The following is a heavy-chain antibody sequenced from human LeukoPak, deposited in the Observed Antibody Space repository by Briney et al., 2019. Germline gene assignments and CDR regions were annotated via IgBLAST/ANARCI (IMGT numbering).Heavy chain of an antibody. J-gene: IGHJ4*02. CDR1: GYTFTAYY. CDR2: INPNSGGT. V-gene: IGHV1-2*02. D-gene: IGHD2-15*01. CDR3: ARDLEEDCSGGSCYRVMVFDY. Sequence: ASVKVSCKASGYTFTAYYIHWVRQAPGQGLEWMGWINPNSGGTNYAQKFQGRVTMTRDTSISTAYMELSRLRSDDTAVYYCARDLEEDCSGGSCYRVMVFDYWGQGTLVTVSS.